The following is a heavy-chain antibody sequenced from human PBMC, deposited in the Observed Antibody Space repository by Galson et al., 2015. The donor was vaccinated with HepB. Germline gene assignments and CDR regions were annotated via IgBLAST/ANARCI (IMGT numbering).Heavy chain of an antibody. CDR1: GFTFSSYG. CDR3: ANQTVTTGWYSDL. D-gene: IGHD4-17*01. Sequence: SLRLSCAASGFTFSSYGMHWVRQAPGKGLEWVAVISYDGSNKYYADSVKGRFTISRDNSKNTLYLQMNSLRAGDTAVYYCANQTVTTGWYSDLWVRGTLGTVSS. J-gene: IGHJ2*01. CDR2: ISYDGSNK. V-gene: IGHV3-30*18.